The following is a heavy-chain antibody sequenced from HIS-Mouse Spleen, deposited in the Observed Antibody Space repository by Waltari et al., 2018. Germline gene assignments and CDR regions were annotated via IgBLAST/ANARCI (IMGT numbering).Heavy chain of an antibody. J-gene: IGHJ3*02. D-gene: IGHD6-13*01. V-gene: IGHV3-30-3*01. CDR1: GFTFSSYA. CDR3: ARDFLVGSSSPRHSGAFDI. CDR2: ISYDGSNK. Sequence: QVQLVESGGGVVQPGRSLRLSCAASGFTFSSYAMHWVRQATGKGLEWVAVISYDGSNKYYADSVKGRFTISRDNSKNTLYLQMNSLRAEDTAVYYCARDFLVGSSSPRHSGAFDIWGQGTMVTVSS.